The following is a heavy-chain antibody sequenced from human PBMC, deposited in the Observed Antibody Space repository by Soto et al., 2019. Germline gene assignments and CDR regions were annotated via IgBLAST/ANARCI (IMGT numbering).Heavy chain of an antibody. V-gene: IGHV4-31*03. CDR3: AGSGGAGGYYLDY. CDR2: IYYSGST. CDR1: GGSISSGGYY. J-gene: IGHJ4*02. D-gene: IGHD1-26*01. Sequence: SETLSLTCTVSGGSISSGGYYWSWIRQHPGKGLEWIGYIYYSGSTYYNPSLKSRVTISVDTSKNQFSLKLSSVTAADTAVYYCAGSGGAGGYYLDYWGQGTLVTVSS.